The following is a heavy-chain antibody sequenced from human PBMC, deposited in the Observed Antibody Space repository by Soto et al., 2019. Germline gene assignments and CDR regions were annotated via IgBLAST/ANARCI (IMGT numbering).Heavy chain of an antibody. Sequence: ASVKVSCKASGYTFTSYGISWVRQAPGQRLEWMGWINAGNGNTKYLQKFQGRVTITRDTSASTAYMELSSLRSEDTAVYYCAREGGLTDIVLVPGYYYYYGMDVWGQGTTVTVSS. CDR2: INAGNGNT. D-gene: IGHD2-2*01. J-gene: IGHJ6*02. CDR3: AREGGLTDIVLVPGYYYYYGMDV. V-gene: IGHV1-18*01. CDR1: GYTFTSYG.